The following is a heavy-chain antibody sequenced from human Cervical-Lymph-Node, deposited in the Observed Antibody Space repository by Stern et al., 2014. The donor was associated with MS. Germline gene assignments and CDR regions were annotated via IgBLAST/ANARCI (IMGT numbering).Heavy chain of an antibody. Sequence: MQPVESGAEVKKPGESLKISCKASGYSFTTYWIGWVRKMPGKGLEWMGIIYPGDSDTRYSPSFQGQVTISADKSISTAYLQWSSLKASDTAMYYCARRLCSGGSCYDYWGQGTLVTVSS. CDR2: IYPGDSDT. D-gene: IGHD2-15*01. V-gene: IGHV5-51*01. CDR1: GYSFTTYW. J-gene: IGHJ4*02. CDR3: ARRLCSGGSCYDY.